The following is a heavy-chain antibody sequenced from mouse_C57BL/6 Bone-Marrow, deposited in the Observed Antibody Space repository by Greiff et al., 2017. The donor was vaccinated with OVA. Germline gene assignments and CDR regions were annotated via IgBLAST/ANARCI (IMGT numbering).Heavy chain of an antibody. CDR3: ARRGYYGTYFDY. D-gene: IGHD1-1*01. CDR1: GYTFTRYC. CDR2: INPSNGGT. J-gene: IGHJ2*01. Sequence: VQLQQSGTELVKPGPSVKLSCTAPGYTFTRYCMPWVTQRPGQGLEWIGNINPSNGGTNYNEKFKSKATLTVDKSSSTAYMQLSSLTSEDSAVYYCARRGYYGTYFDYWGQGTTLTVSS. V-gene: IGHV1-53*01.